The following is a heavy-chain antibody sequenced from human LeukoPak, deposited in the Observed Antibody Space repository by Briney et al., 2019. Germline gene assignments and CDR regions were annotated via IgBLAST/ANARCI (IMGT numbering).Heavy chain of an antibody. J-gene: IGHJ4*02. Sequence: GGSLRLSCAASGFTFSSYSLTWVRQAPGKGLERVSYISSSSETTSYADSVKGRLTSSRDYAKNSLYLQMNSLRAEDTAVYYCARVARGNYYHFDSWGREPWSPSPQ. CDR3: ARVARGNYYHFDS. D-gene: IGHD1-26*01. CDR2: ISSSSETT. V-gene: IGHV3-48*04. CDR1: GFTFSSYS.